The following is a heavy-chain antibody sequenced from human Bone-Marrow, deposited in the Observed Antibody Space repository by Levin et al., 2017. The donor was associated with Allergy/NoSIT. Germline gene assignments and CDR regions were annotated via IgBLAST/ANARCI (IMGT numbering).Heavy chain of an antibody. CDR1: GYSFTSYW. CDR2: IYPGDSDT. D-gene: IGHD2-8*02. J-gene: IGHJ4*02. CDR3: AKVTVYLWWLPDNRVSFDF. V-gene: IGHV5-51*01. Sequence: KVSCKASGYSFTSYWIAWVRQMPGKGLEWMGSIYPGDSDTRYSPSFQGQVTISADKSISTAYLQWTSLKAADTAIYYCAKVTVYLWWLPDNRVSFDFWGQGTLVTVSS.